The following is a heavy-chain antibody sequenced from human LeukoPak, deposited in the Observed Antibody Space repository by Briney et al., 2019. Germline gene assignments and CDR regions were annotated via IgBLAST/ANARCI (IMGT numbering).Heavy chain of an antibody. CDR1: GYTFITYG. CDR2: ITAYNGNT. J-gene: IGHJ3*02. V-gene: IGHV1-18*01. CDR3: ARVNYDILTGHYIPHAFDI. D-gene: IGHD3-9*01. Sequence: ASVKVSCKTSGYTFITYGISWVRQAPGQGLEWMGWITAYNGNTKYAQKLQDRVTMTTDTSTSTAYMELRSLRSDDTAVYYCARVNYDILTGHYIPHAFDIWGQGTMDTVSS.